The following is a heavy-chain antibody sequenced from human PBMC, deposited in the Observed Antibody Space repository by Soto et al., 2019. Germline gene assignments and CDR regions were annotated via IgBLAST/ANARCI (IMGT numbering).Heavy chain of an antibody. D-gene: IGHD3-22*01. V-gene: IGHV3-7*01. J-gene: IGHJ4*02. Sequence: GGSLRLSCAASGFTFSSNWMSWVRQVPGKGLEWVANMNQDGSGKNYVDSVKGRFTISRDNAKNSLYLQMNSLRAEDTAVYYCARDHYYDSSVAYWGQGTLVTVSS. CDR3: ARDHYYDSSVAY. CDR2: MNQDGSGK. CDR1: GFTFSSNW.